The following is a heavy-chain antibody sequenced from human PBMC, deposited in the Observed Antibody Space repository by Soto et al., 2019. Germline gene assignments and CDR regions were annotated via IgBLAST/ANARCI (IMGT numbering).Heavy chain of an antibody. V-gene: IGHV3-23*01. CDR1: EVICGTYG. Sequence: GGSLRLSCEASEVICGTYGMAWVRQAPGRGLEWVSSITSSGYTTYYADSVKGRFTISRDNFKTTLYLQMNSLRVEDTAVYYCARVATNWGSDYWGQGTLVTVS. CDR2: ITSSGYTT. J-gene: IGHJ4*02. D-gene: IGHD7-27*01. CDR3: ARVATNWGSDY.